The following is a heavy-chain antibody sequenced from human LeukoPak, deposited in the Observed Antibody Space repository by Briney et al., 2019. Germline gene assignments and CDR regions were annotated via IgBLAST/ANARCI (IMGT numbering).Heavy chain of an antibody. CDR2: IWYDGSNK. Sequence: GGSLRLSCAASGFTFSSYGMHWVRQAPGKGLEWVAVIWYDGSNKYYADSVKGRFTISRDNSKNTLYLQMNSLRAEDTAVYYCARDILGGDNDAFDIWGQGTMVTVSS. V-gene: IGHV3-33*01. CDR1: GFTFSSYG. D-gene: IGHD2-21*02. CDR3: ARDILGGDNDAFDI. J-gene: IGHJ3*02.